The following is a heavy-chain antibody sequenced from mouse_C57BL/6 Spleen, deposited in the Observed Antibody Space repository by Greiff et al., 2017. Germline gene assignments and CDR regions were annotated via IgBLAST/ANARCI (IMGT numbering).Heavy chain of an antibody. CDR2: IYPSDSET. Sequence: QVQLQQPGAELVRPGSSVKLSCKASGYTFTSYWMDWVKQRPGQGLEWIGNIYPSDSETHYNQKFKDKATLPVDKSSSTAYMQLSSLTSDDSAVYYCARWHDSLFDYWGQGTTLTVSS. CDR1: GYTFTSYW. CDR3: ARWHDSLFDY. D-gene: IGHD2-4*01. J-gene: IGHJ2*01. V-gene: IGHV1-61*01.